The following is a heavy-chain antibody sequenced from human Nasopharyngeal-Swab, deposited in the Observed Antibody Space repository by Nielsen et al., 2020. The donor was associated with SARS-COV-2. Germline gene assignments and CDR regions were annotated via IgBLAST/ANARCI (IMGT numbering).Heavy chain of an antibody. CDR2: MYPRDSDT. Sequence: GESLKISCKGSGYSFSSYCIGWVRQMPGKGLEWMGIMYPRDSDTRYSPSFQGQVTISADKSISTAYLQLSSLKASDTAMYYCATAYNGNYYWDYWGQGTLVTVSS. CDR3: ATAYNGNYYWDY. CDR1: GYSFSSYC. J-gene: IGHJ4*02. V-gene: IGHV5-51*01. D-gene: IGHD1-7*01.